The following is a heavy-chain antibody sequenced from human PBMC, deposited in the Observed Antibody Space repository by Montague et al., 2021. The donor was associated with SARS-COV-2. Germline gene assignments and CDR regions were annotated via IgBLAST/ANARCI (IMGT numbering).Heavy chain of an antibody. CDR3: ARQLPYYCSTNKCYPYCFDV. D-gene: IGHD2-2*01. CDR1: GGSISSPDYY. Sequence: SETLSLTCTVSGGSISSPDYYWGWIRQSPGKGLEWIGSISYAGRTYYNPSLRSRVSFSMYTSKNHFSLSLNSVTAADTSVYFCARQLPYYCSTNKCYPYCFDVWGQGALVTVSS. V-gene: IGHV4-39*01. CDR2: ISYAGRT. J-gene: IGHJ4*02.